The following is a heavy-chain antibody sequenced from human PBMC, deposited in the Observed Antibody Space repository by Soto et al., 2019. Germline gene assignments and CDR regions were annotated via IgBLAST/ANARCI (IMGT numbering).Heavy chain of an antibody. D-gene: IGHD6-13*01. CDR3: ARARYSSRFYYGMDV. Sequence: PSETLSLTCTVSGGSISSGDYYWSWIRQPPGKGLEWIGYIYYSGSTHYNPSLKSRVTISVDTSKNQFSLKLSSVTAADTAVYYCARARYSSRFYYGMDVWGQGTTVTVSS. CDR2: IYYSGST. V-gene: IGHV4-30-4*01. CDR1: GGSISSGDYY. J-gene: IGHJ6*02.